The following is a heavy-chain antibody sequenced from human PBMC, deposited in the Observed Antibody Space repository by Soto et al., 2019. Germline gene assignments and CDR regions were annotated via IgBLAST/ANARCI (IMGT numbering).Heavy chain of an antibody. J-gene: IGHJ4*02. CDR1: GSTFTSYG. V-gene: IGHV1-18*01. Sequence: QVQLVQSGADVKKPGASVKVSCRASGSTFTSYGISWVRQSPGQGLEGMGWISAYNGNTKYAQKLQGRVTMTTDTLKSTGYMAMRRLVSDDTAVYYCARAFPPTDYWGQGTLVTVSS. CDR2: ISAYNGNT. CDR3: ARAFPPTDY.